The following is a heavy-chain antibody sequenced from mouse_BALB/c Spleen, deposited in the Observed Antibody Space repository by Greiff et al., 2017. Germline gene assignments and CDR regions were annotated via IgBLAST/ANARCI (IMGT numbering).Heavy chain of an antibody. CDR2: IYPGDGDT. J-gene: IGHJ2*01. V-gene: IGHV1-87*01. D-gene: IGHD2-3*01. Sequence: VQLQQSGAELARPGASVKLSCTASGYTFTSYCMQWVKQRPGQGLEWMGAIYPGDGDTRYTQKFKGKATLTADTSSSTAYMQLSSLASEDSAVYYCARMGDEDGDYWGQGTTVTVSS. CDR1: GYTFTSYC. CDR3: ARMGDEDGDY.